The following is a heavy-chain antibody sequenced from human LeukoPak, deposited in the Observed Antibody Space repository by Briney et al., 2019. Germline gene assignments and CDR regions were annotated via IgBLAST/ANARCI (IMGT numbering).Heavy chain of an antibody. Sequence: GGSLRLSCAASGFTFSSYGMHWVRQAPGKGLEWVAVISYDGSNKYYADSVKGRFTISRDNSKNTLYLQMNSLRAEDTAVYYCAKDKGLLWFGELPVWGQGTLVTVSS. CDR1: GFTFSSYG. J-gene: IGHJ4*02. CDR3: AKDKGLLWFGELPV. CDR2: ISYDGSNK. V-gene: IGHV3-30*18. D-gene: IGHD3-10*01.